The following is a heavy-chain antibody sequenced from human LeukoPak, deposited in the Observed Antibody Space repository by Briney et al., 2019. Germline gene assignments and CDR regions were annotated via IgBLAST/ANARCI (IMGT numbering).Heavy chain of an antibody. CDR1: GFTFSSYW. V-gene: IGHV3-74*01. CDR2: INTDGSST. J-gene: IGHJ3*02. Sequence: GGSLRLSCAASGFTFSSYWMHWVRQAPGKGLVWVSRINTDGSSTSYADSVKGRFTISRDNAKNTLYLQMNSLRAEDTAVYYCARDGEMATIGDAFDIWGQGTMVTVSS. D-gene: IGHD5-24*01. CDR3: ARDGEMATIGDAFDI.